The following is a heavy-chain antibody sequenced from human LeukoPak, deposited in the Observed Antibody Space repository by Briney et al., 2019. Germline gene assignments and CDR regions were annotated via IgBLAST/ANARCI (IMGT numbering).Heavy chain of an antibody. Sequence: GGSLRLSCAAPGFTFSSYAMSWVRQAPGKGLEWVSAISGNGGSTYYADSVKGRFTISRDNSKNTLYLQMNSLRAEDTAVYYCAKVTQSLVRGVIELYDYWGQGTLVTVSS. V-gene: IGHV3-23*01. CDR2: ISGNGGST. J-gene: IGHJ4*02. CDR3: AKVTQSLVRGVIELYDY. D-gene: IGHD3-10*01. CDR1: GFTFSSYA.